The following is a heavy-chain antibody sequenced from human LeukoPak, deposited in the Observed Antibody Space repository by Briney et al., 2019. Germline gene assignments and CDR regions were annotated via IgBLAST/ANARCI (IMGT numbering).Heavy chain of an antibody. Sequence: GGSLRLSCAASAFTFSSYSMNWVRQAPGKGLEWVSSISSSGSYIYYADSVKGRFTISRDNAKNSLYLQMNSLRAEDTAVYYCARDTLEYSNSPDALDIWGQGTMVTVSS. CDR2: ISSSGSYI. D-gene: IGHD4-23*01. CDR3: ARDTLEYSNSPDALDI. CDR1: AFTFSSYS. J-gene: IGHJ3*02. V-gene: IGHV3-21*01.